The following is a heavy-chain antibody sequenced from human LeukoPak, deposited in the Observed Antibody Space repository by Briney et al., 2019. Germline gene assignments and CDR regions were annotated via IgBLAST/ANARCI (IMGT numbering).Heavy chain of an antibody. CDR1: GFTFSSYS. CDR3: AITNYYYYYMDV. V-gene: IGHV3-66*01. D-gene: IGHD1-14*01. J-gene: IGHJ6*03. Sequence: AGGSLRLSCAASGFTFSSYSMNWVRQAPGKGLEWVSVIYSGGTTYYADSVKGRFTISRDNSKNTLYLQMNSLRAEDTAVYYCAITNYYYYYMDVWGKGTTVTVSS. CDR2: IYSGGTT.